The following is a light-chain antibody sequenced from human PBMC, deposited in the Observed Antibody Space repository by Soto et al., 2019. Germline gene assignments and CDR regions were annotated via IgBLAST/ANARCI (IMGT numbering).Light chain of an antibody. J-gene: IGLJ3*02. CDR3: QSYDSSLSNSV. CDR1: SSNIGAPYD. V-gene: IGLV1-40*01. CDR2: GNS. Sequence: QSVLTQPPSVSGAPGQRVTISCTGSSSNIGAPYDVHWYQQLPGTAPKLLIYGNSNRPSGVPDRFSGSKSGTSASLAITGLQAEDEADYYCQSYDSSLSNSVFGGGTK.